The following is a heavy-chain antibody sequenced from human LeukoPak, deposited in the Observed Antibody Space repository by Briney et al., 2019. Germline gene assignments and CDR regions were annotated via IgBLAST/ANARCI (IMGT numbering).Heavy chain of an antibody. Sequence: GGSLRLSCAASGFTFSSYWMHWVRQPPGKGLVWVSRIKSDGSTNYADSVKGRFTISRDNAKSTVSLQMNSLRAEDTGVYYCARAPSEIGGYYPEYFRHWGQGTLVTVSS. V-gene: IGHV3-74*01. CDR1: GFTFSSYW. J-gene: IGHJ1*01. CDR2: IKSDGST. D-gene: IGHD3-22*01. CDR3: ARAPSEIGGYYPEYFRH.